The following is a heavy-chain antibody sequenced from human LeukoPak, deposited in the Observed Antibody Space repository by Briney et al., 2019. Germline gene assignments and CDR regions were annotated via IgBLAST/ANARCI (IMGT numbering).Heavy chain of an antibody. CDR1: GLTVSNHW. CDR3: ASLDTAKQPLANH. J-gene: IGHJ5*02. CDR2: IREERGQE. V-gene: IGHV3-7*03. D-gene: IGHD5-18*01. Sequence: GGSLRLSCVASGLTVSNHWISWVRQAPGKGLEWVANIREERGQEYYVDSVKGRFTISKNSAKNSLYLQMNTLRVEDTAMYYCASLDTAKQPLANHWGQGTLVTVSS.